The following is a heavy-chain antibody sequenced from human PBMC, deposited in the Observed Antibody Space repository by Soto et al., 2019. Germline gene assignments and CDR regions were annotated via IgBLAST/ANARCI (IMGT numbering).Heavy chain of an antibody. D-gene: IGHD6-13*01. CDR1: GSTFAWSA. J-gene: IGHJ6*02. CDR3: AADLYSSSWYEGYYYGMDV. Sequence: SAKLSCRASGSTFAWSALQSVRQARGQRLEWIGWIVVGSGNTNYAQKFQERVTITRDISTSTAYMELSSLRSEDTAVYYCAADLYSSSWYEGYYYGMDVWGQATTVTVSS. V-gene: IGHV1-58*01. CDR2: IVVGSGNT.